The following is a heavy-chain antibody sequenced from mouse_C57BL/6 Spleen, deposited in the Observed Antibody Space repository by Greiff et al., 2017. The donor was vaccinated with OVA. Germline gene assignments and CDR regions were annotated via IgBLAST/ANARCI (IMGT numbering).Heavy chain of an antibody. J-gene: IGHJ1*03. CDR2: IRNKANGYTT. CDR3: VKAYDGYGYFDV. CDR1: GFTFPDYY. Sequence: VQLVESGGGLVQPGASLRLSCAASGFTFPDYYMSWVRQPPGKAPAWLALIRNKANGYTTEYTASVKGRFTISRDNSQNILYLQMNTLRAEDSATYYCVKAYDGYGYFDVWGTGTTVTVSS. V-gene: IGHV7-4*01. D-gene: IGHD2-3*01.